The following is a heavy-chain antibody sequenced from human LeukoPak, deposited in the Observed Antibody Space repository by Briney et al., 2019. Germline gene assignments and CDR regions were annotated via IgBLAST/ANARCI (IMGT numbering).Heavy chain of an antibody. D-gene: IGHD2-15*01. Sequence: GGSLRLSCSASGFTFSNYAMHWVRQAPGKGLEYLSGISSNGGSTYYADSVKGRFTISRDNSKNTLYLQMSSLRAEDTAVYFCVRGYSFGPYGMDVWGQGTTVTVSS. CDR1: GFTFSNYA. V-gene: IGHV3-64D*06. CDR3: VRGYSFGPYGMDV. J-gene: IGHJ6*02. CDR2: ISSNGGST.